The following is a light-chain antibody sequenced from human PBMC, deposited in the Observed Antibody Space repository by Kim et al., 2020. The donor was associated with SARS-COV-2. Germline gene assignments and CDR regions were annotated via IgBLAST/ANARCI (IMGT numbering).Light chain of an antibody. V-gene: IGKV3-15*01. CDR2: GAS. CDR1: RSVSSN. CDR3: QQYDDWPPWT. Sequence: SPGETATLSSRASRSVSSNVAWYQQKPGQAPRLLIYGASTRATGIPARFSGSGSGTDFTLTISSLQSEDLAVYHCQQYDDWPPWTFGQGTKVDIK. J-gene: IGKJ1*01.